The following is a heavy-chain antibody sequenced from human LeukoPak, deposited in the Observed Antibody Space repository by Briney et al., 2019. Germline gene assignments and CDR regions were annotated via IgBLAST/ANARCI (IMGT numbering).Heavy chain of an antibody. J-gene: IGHJ4*02. CDR2: ISGSGGST. CDR3: AKDGERHSSSSPLYDY. V-gene: IGHV3-23*01. D-gene: IGHD6-6*01. CDR1: GFSFSTYA. Sequence: PGGSLRLSCAASGFSFSTYAMSWVRQAPGKGLQWVSAISGSGGSTYYADSVKGRFTISRDNSKNTLYLQMNSLRAEDTAVYYCAKDGERHSSSSPLYDYWGQGTLVTVSS.